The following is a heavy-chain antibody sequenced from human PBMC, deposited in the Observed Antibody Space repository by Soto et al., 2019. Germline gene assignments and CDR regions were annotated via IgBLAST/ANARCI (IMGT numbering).Heavy chain of an antibody. CDR3: ARTNTAQDYYYGMDV. CDR2: IDWDDDK. V-gene: IGHV2-70*01. Sequence: SGPTLVNPTQTLTLTCTFSGFSLSTSGMCVSWIRQPPGKALEWLALIDWDDDKYYSTSLKTRLTISKDTSKNQVVLTMTNMDPVDTATYYCARTNTAQDYYYGMDVWGQGTTVTVSS. CDR1: GFSLSTSGMC. J-gene: IGHJ6*02. D-gene: IGHD2-21*02.